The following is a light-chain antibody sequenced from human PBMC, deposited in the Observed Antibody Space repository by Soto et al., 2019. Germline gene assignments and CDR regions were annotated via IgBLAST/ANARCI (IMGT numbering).Light chain of an antibody. CDR1: QSVLYSSKNKNY. J-gene: IGKJ1*01. Sequence: DIVMTQSPDSLAVSLGERATINCKSSQSVLYSSKNKNYLAWYQQKPGQAPKLLIYWASTRESGVPDRFSGSGYGTDFTLTISSLQAEDAAVYYCQQYYRSSWTFGQGTKVEIK. CDR2: WAS. CDR3: QQYYRSSWT. V-gene: IGKV4-1*01.